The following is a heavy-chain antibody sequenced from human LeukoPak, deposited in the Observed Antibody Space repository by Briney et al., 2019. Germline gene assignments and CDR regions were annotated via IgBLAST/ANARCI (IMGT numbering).Heavy chain of an antibody. CDR1: GFSFSSYA. CDR3: AKDFVRYNIQFDY. J-gene: IGHJ4*02. D-gene: IGHD1-14*01. CDR2: IISSGAGT. V-gene: IGHV3-23*01. Sequence: GGSLRLSCAASGFSFSSYAMSWVRQAPGKGLEWVSGIISSGAGTNYADSVRGRFTISRDNSKNTLYLQMDSLRAEDTALYYCAKDFVRYNIQFDYWGQGALVTVSS.